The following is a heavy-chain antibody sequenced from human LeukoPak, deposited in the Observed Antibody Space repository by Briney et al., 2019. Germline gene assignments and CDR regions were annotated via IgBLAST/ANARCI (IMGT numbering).Heavy chain of an antibody. CDR1: GGSFSGYY. J-gene: IGHJ3*02. D-gene: IGHD3-22*01. CDR2: IYSGGST. Sequence: ETLSLTCAVYGGSFSGYYWSWVRQAPGKGLEWVSVIYSGGSTYYADSVKGRFTISRDNSKNTLYLQMNSLRAEDTAVYYCARTYDSSGYYHHAFDIWGQGTMVTVSS. V-gene: IGHV3-66*01. CDR3: ARTYDSSGYYHHAFDI.